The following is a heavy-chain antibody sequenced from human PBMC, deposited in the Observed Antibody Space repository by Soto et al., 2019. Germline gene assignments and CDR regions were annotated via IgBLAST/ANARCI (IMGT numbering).Heavy chain of an antibody. D-gene: IGHD4-4*01. CDR2: MNPNSGNT. V-gene: IGHV1-8*01. J-gene: IGHJ6*03. Sequence: GASVKVSCKASGYTFTSYDINWVRQATGQGLEWMGWMNPNSGNTGYAQKFQGRVTMTRNTSIGTAYMELSSLRSEDTAVYYCARFSEGYSGLKGYYYMNVWGKGTTVTVSS. CDR1: GYTFTSYD. CDR3: ARFSEGYSGLKGYYYMNV.